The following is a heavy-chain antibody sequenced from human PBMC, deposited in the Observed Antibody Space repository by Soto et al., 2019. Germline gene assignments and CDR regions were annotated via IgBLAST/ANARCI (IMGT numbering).Heavy chain of an antibody. V-gene: IGHV4-59*01. CDR2: IYYSGST. J-gene: IGHJ6*02. CDR3: ARLMIFGVVNRWYGMDV. D-gene: IGHD3-3*01. Sequence: SETLSLTCTVSGGSISSYYWSWIRQPPGKGLEWIGYIYYSGSTNYNPSLKSRVTISVDTSKNQFSLKLSSVTAADTAVYYCARLMIFGVVNRWYGMDVWGQGTTVTV. CDR1: GGSISSYY.